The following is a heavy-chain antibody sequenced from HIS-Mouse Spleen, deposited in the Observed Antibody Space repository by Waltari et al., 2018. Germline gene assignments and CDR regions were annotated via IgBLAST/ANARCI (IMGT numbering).Heavy chain of an antibody. V-gene: IGHV4-39*07. CDR2: ISYSGGT. CDR3: AREIPYSSSWYDWYFDL. D-gene: IGHD6-13*01. CDR1: GGSISSSSYY. J-gene: IGHJ2*01. Sequence: QLQLQESGPGLVKPSETLSLTCTVSGGSISSSSYYWGWIRQPPGKGLEGTGSISYSGGTHCNPSLKSRVTISVDTSKNQFSLKLSSVTAADTAVYYCAREIPYSSSWYDWYFDLWGRGTLVTVSS.